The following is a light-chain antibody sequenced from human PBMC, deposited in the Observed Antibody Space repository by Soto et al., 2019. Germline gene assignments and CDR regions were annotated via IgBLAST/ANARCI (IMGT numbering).Light chain of an antibody. V-gene: IGKV3-15*01. CDR2: GAS. CDR3: QPYNNWPPAWA. CDR1: QSVRNN. Sequence: EIVMTQSPATLAVSPGERATLSCRASQSVRNNLAWYQQKPGQAPRLLIYGASTRATGIPARFSGSGSGTEFTLTISSLQSEEFALYYCQPYNNWPPAWAIGQGTQVEIK. J-gene: IGKJ1*01.